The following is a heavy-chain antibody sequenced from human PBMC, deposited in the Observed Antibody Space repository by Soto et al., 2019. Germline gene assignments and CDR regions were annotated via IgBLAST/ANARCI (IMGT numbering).Heavy chain of an antibody. V-gene: IGHV4-30-4*01. J-gene: IGHJ4*02. D-gene: IGHD2-15*01. CDR2: THYSGNT. CDR1: GASISSDYY. CDR3: ARGPIWYDY. Sequence: SETLSLSCTVSGASISSDYYWSWIRQPPGKGLEWIGFTHYSGNTFHNPSLRSRLTLSVDTSKNQFSLKLNSVTAADTAVYYCARGPIWYDYWGQGILVTVSS.